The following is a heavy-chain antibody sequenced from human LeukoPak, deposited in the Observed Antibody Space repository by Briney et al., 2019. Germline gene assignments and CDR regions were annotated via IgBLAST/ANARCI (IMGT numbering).Heavy chain of an antibody. CDR2: ISSSSSYI. J-gene: IGHJ4*02. V-gene: IGHV3-21*01. CDR3: ASGQDSSGYYGSGYFDH. Sequence: GGSLRLSCAASGFTFSSYSMNWVRQAPGKGLEWVSSISSSSSYIYYADSVKGRFTISRDNSKNTLYLQMNSLRAEDTAVYYCASGQDSSGYYGSGYFDHWGQGTLVTVSS. D-gene: IGHD3-22*01. CDR1: GFTFSSYS.